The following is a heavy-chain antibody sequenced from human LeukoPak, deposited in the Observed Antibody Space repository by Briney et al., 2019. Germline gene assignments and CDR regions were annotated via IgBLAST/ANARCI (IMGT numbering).Heavy chain of an antibody. CDR1: GGSFSGYY. J-gene: IGHJ6*03. V-gene: IGHV4-34*01. CDR2: INHSGST. Sequence: SETLSLTCAVYGGSFSGYYWSWIRQPPGKGLEWIGEINHSGSTNYNPSPKSRVTISVDTSKNQFSLKLSSVTAADTAVYYCARSPIHPYYYYMDVWGKGTTVTVSS. D-gene: IGHD5-18*01. CDR3: ARSPIHPYYYYMDV.